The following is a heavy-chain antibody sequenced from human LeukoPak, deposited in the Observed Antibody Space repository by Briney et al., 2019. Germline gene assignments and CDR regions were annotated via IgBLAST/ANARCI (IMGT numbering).Heavy chain of an antibody. CDR3: ARRPGSGELLTVGNWFDP. V-gene: IGHV1-2*06. CDR1: GYTFTGYC. D-gene: IGHD3-10*01. Sequence: GASVKVSCKASGYTFTGYCMHWVRQAPGQGLEWMGRINPNSGGTNYAQKFQGRVTMTRDTSISTAYMELSRLRSDDTAVYYCARRPGSGELLTVGNWFDPWGQGTLVTVSS. CDR2: INPNSGGT. J-gene: IGHJ5*02.